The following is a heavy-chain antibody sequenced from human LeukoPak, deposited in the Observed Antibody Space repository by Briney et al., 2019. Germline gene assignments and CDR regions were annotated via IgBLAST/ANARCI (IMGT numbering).Heavy chain of an antibody. CDR2: ISYDGSNK. D-gene: IGHD2-21*02. CDR1: GFTFSSYA. CDR3: ARRAYCGGDCPGYFDY. J-gene: IGHJ4*02. Sequence: GGSLRLSCAASGFTFSSYAMHWVRQAPGKGLEWVAVISYDGSNKYYADSVKGRSTISRDNSKNTLYLQMNSLRAEDTAVYYCARRAYCGGDCPGYFDYWGQGTLVTVS. V-gene: IGHV3-30*01.